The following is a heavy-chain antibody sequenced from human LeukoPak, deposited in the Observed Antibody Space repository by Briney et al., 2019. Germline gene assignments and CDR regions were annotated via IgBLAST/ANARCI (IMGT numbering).Heavy chain of an antibody. J-gene: IGHJ4*02. V-gene: IGHV4-61*05. CDR2: IYYSGST. CDR1: GGSISSSSYY. Sequence: PSETPSLTCTVSGGSISSSSYYWGWIRQPPGKGLEWIGYIYYSGSTNYNPSLKSRVTISVDTSKNQFSLRLTSVTAADTAVYYCARQSWGSGRLSSGWDFDFWGQGTLVTVSS. D-gene: IGHD6-19*01. CDR3: ARQSWGSGRLSSGWDFDF.